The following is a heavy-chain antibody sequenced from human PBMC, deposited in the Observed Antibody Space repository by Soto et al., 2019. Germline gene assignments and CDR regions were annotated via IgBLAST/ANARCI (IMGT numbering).Heavy chain of an antibody. Sequence: EVQLVESGGGLVQPGGSLRLSCAASGFTFSSYWMHWVRQAPGKGLVWVSRINSDGSSTSYADSVKGRFTISRHNAKNSLYLQMDGLRAEDTAVYYCARELDSYGMDVWGQGTTVTVSS. V-gene: IGHV3-74*01. CDR2: INSDGSST. CDR3: ARELDSYGMDV. D-gene: IGHD1-1*01. J-gene: IGHJ6*02. CDR1: GFTFSSYW.